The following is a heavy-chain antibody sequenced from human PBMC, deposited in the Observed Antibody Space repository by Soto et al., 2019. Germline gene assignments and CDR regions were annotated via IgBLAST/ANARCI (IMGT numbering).Heavy chain of an antibody. CDR1: GFTLSRYA. J-gene: IGHJ4*02. CDR3: ARDFGSLGATIDY. CDR2: ISYDGSNN. D-gene: IGHD1-26*01. V-gene: IGHV3-30-3*01. Sequence: PGGSLRLSCAPAGFTLSRYAMHWVRQAPGKEMEWVAVISYDGSNNYYADSVKGRFTISRDNSKNTLYLQMNSLRAEDTAVYYCARDFGSLGATIDYWGQGTRVTVSS.